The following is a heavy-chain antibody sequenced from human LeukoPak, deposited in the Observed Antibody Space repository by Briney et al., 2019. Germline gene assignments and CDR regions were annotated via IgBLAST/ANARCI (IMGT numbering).Heavy chain of an antibody. Sequence: PSETLSLTCAVSGGSISSGGYSWSWIRQPPGKGPEWIGYIYHSGSTYYNPSLKSRVTISVDRSKNQFSLKLSSVTAADTAVYYCARVRKGVSDYWGQGTLVTVSS. CDR2: IYHSGST. V-gene: IGHV4-30-2*01. D-gene: IGHD2-21*01. CDR1: GGSISSGGYS. J-gene: IGHJ4*02. CDR3: ARVRKGVSDY.